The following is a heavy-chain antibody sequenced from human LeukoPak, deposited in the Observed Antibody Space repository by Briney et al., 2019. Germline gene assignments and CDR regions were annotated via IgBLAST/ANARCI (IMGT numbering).Heavy chain of an antibody. CDR1: GFTFITYW. Sequence: GGSLRLSCVDSGFTFITYWMHWVRQAPGKGLEWVSRINTDGTIITYADSVKGRFTISRDNSKNTLYLQMNSLRAEDTAVYYCAVDSSGYPYYFDYWGQGTLVTVSS. J-gene: IGHJ4*02. CDR3: AVDSSGYPYYFDY. V-gene: IGHV3-74*01. CDR2: INTDGTII. D-gene: IGHD3-22*01.